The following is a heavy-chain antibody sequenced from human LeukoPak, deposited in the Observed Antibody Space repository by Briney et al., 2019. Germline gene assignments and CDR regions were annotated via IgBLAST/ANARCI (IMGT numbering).Heavy chain of an antibody. CDR1: GFTFSGSA. CDR2: ISFRGGST. CDR3: ARDIQLST. V-gene: IGHV3-23*01. D-gene: IGHD5-24*01. Sequence: AGGSLRLSCAASGFTFSGSALSWVRQAPGKGLEWVSLISFRGGSTYYADSVKGRFTISRDNSKDTLYLQINSLRAEDTAIYYCARDIQLSTWGLGTMVTVSS. J-gene: IGHJ3*01.